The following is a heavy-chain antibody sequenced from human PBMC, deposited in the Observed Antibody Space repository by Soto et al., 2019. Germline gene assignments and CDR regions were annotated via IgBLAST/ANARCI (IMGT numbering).Heavy chain of an antibody. CDR2: IVVGSGNT. J-gene: IGHJ6*01. Sequence: ASVKVSCKASGFTFTSSAVQWVRQARGQRLEWIGWIVVGSGNTNYAQKFQERVTITRDMSTSTAYMELSSLRSEDTAVYYCAAGSNADYYYSGMDVWGQGTKVTVSS. V-gene: IGHV1-58*01. CDR1: GFTFTSSA. CDR3: AAGSNADYYYSGMDV.